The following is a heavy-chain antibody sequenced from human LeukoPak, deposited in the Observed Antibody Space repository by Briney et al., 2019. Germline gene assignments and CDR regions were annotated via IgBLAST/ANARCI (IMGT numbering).Heavy chain of an antibody. D-gene: IGHD3-9*01. CDR1: GYTFTSYY. J-gene: IGHJ4*02. Sequence: ASVNVSCTPSGYTFTSYYMHWVREAPGQGLEWMGWISAYNGNTNYAQKLQGRVTMTTDTSTSTAYMELSSLRSDDTAVYYCARGALRLVPADYWGQGTLVTVSS. V-gene: IGHV1-18*04. CDR3: ARGALRLVPADY. CDR2: ISAYNGNT.